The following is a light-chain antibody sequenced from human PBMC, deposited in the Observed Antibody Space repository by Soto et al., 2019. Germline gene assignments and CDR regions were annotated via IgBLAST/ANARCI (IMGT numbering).Light chain of an antibody. CDR1: QSINNW. CDR2: KAS. Sequence: DIQMTQSPSTLSASVGERVTITCRASQSINNWLAWYQQKSGKAPKLLIYKASTLDSGVPSRFSGSGFGTEFTLTISSLQPDDFATYSCQQYHNYFPTFAQGTKLEIK. J-gene: IGKJ2*01. CDR3: QQYHNYFPT. V-gene: IGKV1-5*03.